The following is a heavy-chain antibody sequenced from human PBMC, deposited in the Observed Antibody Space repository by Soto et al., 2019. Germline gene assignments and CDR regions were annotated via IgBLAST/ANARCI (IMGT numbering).Heavy chain of an antibody. CDR1: GFSLSTSGVG. CDR2: IYWDDDT. D-gene: IGHD2-21*01. J-gene: IGHJ4*02. Sequence: QITLKESGPTLVQPTQTLTLTCTFSGFSLSTSGVGVGWIRQPPGKALQWLALIYWDDDTRYSPSLRSRLTITKDTSKNQVVLTMTNMDPVDTATYYCAHRGRGDYSFYFDYWGQVTLVTVSS. CDR3: AHRGRGDYSFYFDY. V-gene: IGHV2-5*02.